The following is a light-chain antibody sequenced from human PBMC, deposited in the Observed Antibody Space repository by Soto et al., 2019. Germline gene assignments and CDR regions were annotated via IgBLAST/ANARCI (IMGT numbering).Light chain of an antibody. V-gene: IGKV3-20*01. J-gene: IGKJ2*02. CDR1: QSVSASF. CDR2: GAS. CDR3: QQRGT. Sequence: EIVLTQSPGTLSFSPGERATLSCRASQSVSASFLAWYQQKPGQAPRLLIYGASSRATGIPDRFSGSGSGTDFTLTISRLEPEDAAVYYCQQRGTFGQGTKLEIK.